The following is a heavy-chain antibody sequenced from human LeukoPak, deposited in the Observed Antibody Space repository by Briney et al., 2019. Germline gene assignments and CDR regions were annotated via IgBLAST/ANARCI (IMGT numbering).Heavy chain of an antibody. J-gene: IGHJ6*02. CDR3: RCHSSSYYYGMDV. Sequence: SVKVSCKASGGTFSSYAISWVRQAPGQGLEWMGRIIPISGIANYAQKFQGRVTITADKSTSTAYMELSSLRSEDTAVYYCRCHSSSYYYGMDVWGQGTTVTVSS. D-gene: IGHD6-13*01. CDR2: IIPISGIA. CDR1: GGTFSSYA. V-gene: IGHV1-69*04.